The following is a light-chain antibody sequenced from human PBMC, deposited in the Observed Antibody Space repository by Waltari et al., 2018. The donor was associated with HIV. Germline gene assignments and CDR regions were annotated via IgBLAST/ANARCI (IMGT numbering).Light chain of an antibody. CDR1: NIGGKS. J-gene: IGLJ1*01. CDR3: QVWDMTSDHFV. Sequence: SYILTQPPSVSVAPGQTASVTCGGNNIGGKSVHWYRQKLGKAPVLVVYDDVERPSGMSDRISGSNSGNTATLFISRADVGDESEYYCQVWDMTSDHFVFGPGTTVTVL. CDR2: DDV. V-gene: IGLV3-21*02.